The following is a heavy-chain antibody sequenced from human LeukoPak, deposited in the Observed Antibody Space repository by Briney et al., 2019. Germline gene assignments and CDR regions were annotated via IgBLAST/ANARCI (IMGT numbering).Heavy chain of an antibody. J-gene: IGHJ5*02. D-gene: IGHD3-22*01. Sequence: GGSLTLSCAAPGFRFRFYWMDWVRQVPGKGLVWVSRMNSDGSDITYADSVKGRFTISRDNAKNTLYLQMNSLRAEDTAVYYCARVLDSSGNSYDHWGQGTLVTVSS. CDR3: ARVLDSSGNSYDH. CDR1: GFRFRFYW. CDR2: MNSDGSDI. V-gene: IGHV3-74*03.